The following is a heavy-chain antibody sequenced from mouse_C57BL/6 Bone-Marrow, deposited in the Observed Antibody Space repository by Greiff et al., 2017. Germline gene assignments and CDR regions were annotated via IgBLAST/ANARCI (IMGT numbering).Heavy chain of an antibody. J-gene: IGHJ4*01. Sequence: EVQLVESGPGLAKPSHTLSLTCSVTGYSITSDYWNWIRKFPGNKLEYMGYISYSGSTYYNPSLKSRISITRDTSKNQYYQQMNSVTTEDTATYYCAREDWEYAMDYWGQGTTVTVSS. D-gene: IGHD4-1*01. V-gene: IGHV3-8*01. CDR3: AREDWEYAMDY. CDR1: GYSITSDY. CDR2: ISYSGST.